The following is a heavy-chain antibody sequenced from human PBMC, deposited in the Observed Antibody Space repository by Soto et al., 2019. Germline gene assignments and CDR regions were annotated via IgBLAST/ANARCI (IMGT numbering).Heavy chain of an antibody. Sequence: SETLSLTCTVSGGSISSSTYYWGWIRQPPGKGLEWIGSIYYGGSTYYNPSLKSRVTISVDTSKNQFSLKLRSVTATDTAVYYCARKIIAVSGRGVYYFDSWGQGTLVTVSS. D-gene: IGHD6-19*01. J-gene: IGHJ4*02. CDR1: GGSISSSTYY. V-gene: IGHV4-39*01. CDR2: IYYGGST. CDR3: ARKIIAVSGRGVYYFDS.